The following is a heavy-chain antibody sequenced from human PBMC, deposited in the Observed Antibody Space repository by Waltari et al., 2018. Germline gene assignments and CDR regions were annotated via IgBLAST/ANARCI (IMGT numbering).Heavy chain of an antibody. CDR3: ATYIGASVGTAAFDV. CDR2: VSSSGAT. J-gene: IGHJ3*01. V-gene: IGHV4-39*01. Sequence: AGIRRCPGQGLRWLGPVSSSGATYSTPSLKRRVSVTRDTSKNQLSLLLGSVTAADMAIYYCATYIGASVGTAAFDVWGQGTMVTVSS. D-gene: IGHD5-12*01.